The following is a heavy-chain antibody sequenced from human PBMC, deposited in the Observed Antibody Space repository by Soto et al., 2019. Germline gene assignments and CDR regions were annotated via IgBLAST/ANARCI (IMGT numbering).Heavy chain of an antibody. Sequence: QVQLVQSGAEVKKPGASVKVSCKASGYTFTSYYMHWVRQAPGQGLEWMGIINPSGGSTSYAQKYQGRVTITRDTSKSTVYMELSSLRSEDTAVYYCARDSGPIAVAGTDYYYGMDVWGQGTTVIVAS. J-gene: IGHJ6*02. CDR3: ARDSGPIAVAGTDYYYGMDV. CDR2: INPSGGST. V-gene: IGHV1-46*01. D-gene: IGHD6-19*01. CDR1: GYTFTSYY.